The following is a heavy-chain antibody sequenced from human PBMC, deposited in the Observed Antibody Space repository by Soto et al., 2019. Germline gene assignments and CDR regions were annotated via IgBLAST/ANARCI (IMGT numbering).Heavy chain of an antibody. J-gene: IGHJ6*02. CDR3: ARGPKGIAAVWRNYYHGMDV. Sequence: EVQLVESGGGLVQPGGSLRLSCAASGFTFSSYWMSWVRQAPGKGLEWVANIKQDGSEKYYVDSVKGRFTISRDNAKNSLYLQLNSLRAEDTAVYYCARGPKGIAAVWRNYYHGMDVWGQGTTVTVSS. CDR2: IKQDGSEK. V-gene: IGHV3-7*01. D-gene: IGHD6-13*01. CDR1: GFTFSSYW.